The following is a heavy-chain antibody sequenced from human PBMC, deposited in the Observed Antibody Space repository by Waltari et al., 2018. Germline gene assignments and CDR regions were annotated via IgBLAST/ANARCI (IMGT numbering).Heavy chain of an antibody. V-gene: IGHV3-30-3*01. Sequence: QVQLVESGGGVVQPGGSLRLSCAASGLTFSSYAIHWVRQAPGKGRGGGALISYDGNNKYYADSVRGRITISRDNSKNTVFLQMNSLRAEDTAVYYCARGTATFYDSSGYYAPPGDWGQGALVTISS. CDR2: ISYDGNNK. J-gene: IGHJ4*02. D-gene: IGHD3-22*01. CDR1: GLTFSSYA. CDR3: ARGTATFYDSSGYYAPPGD.